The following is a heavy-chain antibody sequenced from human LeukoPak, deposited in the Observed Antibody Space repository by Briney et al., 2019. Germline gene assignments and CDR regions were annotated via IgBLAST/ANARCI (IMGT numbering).Heavy chain of an antibody. Sequence: ASVKVSCQASGYTFTSYYMHWVRPAPGQGVDWVGIINPSGCSTRYAQKFQGRVTMTRDTSTSTVYMELSSLRSEDTAVYYCAREQEEIYYDSSGIDYWGQGTLVSVPS. D-gene: IGHD3-22*01. CDR1: GYTFTSYY. V-gene: IGHV1-46*01. CDR2: INPSGCST. CDR3: AREQEEIYYDSSGIDY. J-gene: IGHJ4*02.